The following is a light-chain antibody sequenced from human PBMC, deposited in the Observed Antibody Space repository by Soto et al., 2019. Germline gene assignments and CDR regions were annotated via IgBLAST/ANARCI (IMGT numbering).Light chain of an antibody. CDR2: GAS. Sequence: EVVMTQSPATLSVSPRERATLSCRASQSVSDNLAWYQQKPGQAPRLLIYGASTRATGIPARFSGSGSGTEFTLTISSLQSEEFAVYYCQQSNNWPYTFGQGTKLDIK. CDR3: QQSNNWPYT. V-gene: IGKV3-15*01. J-gene: IGKJ2*01. CDR1: QSVSDN.